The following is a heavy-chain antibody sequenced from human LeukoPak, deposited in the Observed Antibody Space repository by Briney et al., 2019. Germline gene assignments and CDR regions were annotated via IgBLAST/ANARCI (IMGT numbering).Heavy chain of an antibody. J-gene: IGHJ4*02. CDR2: INPNSGGT. V-gene: IGHV1-2*02. CDR1: AYTFSDYF. CDR3: ARDGSVESGHYYFDY. D-gene: IGHD3-10*01. Sequence: ASVKVSCKASAYTFSDYFMYWVRQAPGQGLEWMGWINPNSGGTDYAQNFQGRVSMTRDRSSTTAYMDLSGLRSDDTATYYCARDGSVESGHYYFDYWGQGTLLTVSS.